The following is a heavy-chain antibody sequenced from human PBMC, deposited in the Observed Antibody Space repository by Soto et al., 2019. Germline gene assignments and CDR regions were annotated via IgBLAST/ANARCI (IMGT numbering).Heavy chain of an antibody. CDR2: IYYSGSA. CDR1: GGSISSGGYY. CDR3: ARGRGITMIAGGYYFDY. Sequence: SETLSLSCTVSGGSISSGGYYWSWIRQHPRKGREWIGYIYYSGSAYYNPSLKSRVTISVDTSKNQFSLKLSSVTAADTAVYYCARGRGITMIAGGYYFDYWGQGTLVTVSS. V-gene: IGHV4-31*03. D-gene: IGHD3-22*01. J-gene: IGHJ4*02.